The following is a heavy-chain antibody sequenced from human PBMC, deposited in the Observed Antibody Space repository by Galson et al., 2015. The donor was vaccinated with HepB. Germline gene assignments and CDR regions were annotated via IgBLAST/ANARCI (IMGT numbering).Heavy chain of an antibody. CDR2: ISHSTLYT. V-gene: IGHV3-11*06. Sequence: SLRLSCAASGFTFSDYYMSWIRQAPGKGLEWVSYISHSTLYTNYADSVKGRITISRDNARNSLYLQRNSLRAEDTAVYYCARVADVDYGDHSHFDFWGQGTLVTVSS. CDR3: ARVADVDYGDHSHFDF. CDR1: GFTFSDYY. D-gene: IGHD4-17*01. J-gene: IGHJ4*02.